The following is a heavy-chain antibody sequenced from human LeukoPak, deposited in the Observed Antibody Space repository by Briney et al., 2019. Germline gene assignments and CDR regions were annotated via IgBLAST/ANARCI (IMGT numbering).Heavy chain of an antibody. Sequence: GGSLRLSCAASGLTFSSYSMNWVRQAPGKGLEWVSYISSSSSTIYYADSVKGRFTISRDNSKNTLYLQMNNLRVEDTAVYYCAGWYDSNGYAWGQGTLVTVSS. CDR1: GLTFSSYS. CDR2: ISSSSSTI. J-gene: IGHJ5*02. CDR3: AGWYDSNGYA. D-gene: IGHD3-22*01. V-gene: IGHV3-48*01.